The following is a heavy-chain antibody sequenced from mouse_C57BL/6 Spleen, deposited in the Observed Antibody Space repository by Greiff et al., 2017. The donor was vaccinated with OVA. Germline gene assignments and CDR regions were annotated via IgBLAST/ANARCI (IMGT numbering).Heavy chain of an antibody. V-gene: IGHV1-69*01. Sequence: QVQLQQPGAELVMPGASVKLSCEASGYTFTSYWMHWVKQRPGQGLEWIGEIDPSDSYTNYNQKFKGKSTLTVDKSSSTAYMQLSSLTSEDSAVYYCARGDYSNDYYAMDYWGQGTSVTVSS. CDR3: ARGDYSNDYYAMDY. D-gene: IGHD2-5*01. CDR2: IDPSDSYT. CDR1: GYTFTSYW. J-gene: IGHJ4*01.